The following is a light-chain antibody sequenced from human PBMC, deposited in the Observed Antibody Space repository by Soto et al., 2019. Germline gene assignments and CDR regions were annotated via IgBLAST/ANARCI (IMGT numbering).Light chain of an antibody. J-gene: IGKJ4*01. CDR1: RSISSY. CDR2: AAS. Sequence: DIKITQSPPSPSPSLRERVTITRRSSRSISSYLNWYQQKPGKAPMLLIYAASTLNSGVPSRFSGSGSGTDFTLTISSLQAEDFATYYCQQTRSYPSTFGGGTKVDI. V-gene: IGKV1-39*01. CDR3: QQTRSYPST.